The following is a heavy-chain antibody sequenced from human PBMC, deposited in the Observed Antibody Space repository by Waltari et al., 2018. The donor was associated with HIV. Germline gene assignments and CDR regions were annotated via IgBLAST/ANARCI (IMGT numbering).Heavy chain of an antibody. D-gene: IGHD1-1*01. CDR2: ISVDGRSK. Sequence: QVQLVESGGGVVQPGKSLRLSCAASGFTFSGFAIHWVRQAPGKGMEVVAVISVDGRSKYYADSVKGRFTISRDNSKKTLYLQMNSLRPEDTAMYYCARVNWPTTAYYFGMDVWGQGTTVTVSS. CDR3: ARVNWPTTAYYFGMDV. CDR1: GFTFSGFA. V-gene: IGHV3-30*04. J-gene: IGHJ6*02.